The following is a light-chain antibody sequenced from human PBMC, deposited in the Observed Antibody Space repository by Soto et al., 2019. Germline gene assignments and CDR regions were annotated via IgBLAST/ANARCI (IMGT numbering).Light chain of an antibody. J-gene: IGKJ5*01. CDR2: AAS. CDR1: QGISTH. Sequence: DIQLTQSPSFLSASVGDRVIITCRASQGISTHLAWYQQKPGKAPELLIYAASTLQSGAPPRISGSGSGTELTLTISSLQPEYVATYFCQQLNANPITFGQGTRREIK. CDR3: QQLNANPIT. V-gene: IGKV1-9*01.